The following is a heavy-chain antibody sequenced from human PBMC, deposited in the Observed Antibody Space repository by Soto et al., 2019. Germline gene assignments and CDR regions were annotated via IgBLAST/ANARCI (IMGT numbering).Heavy chain of an antibody. Sequence: RSLTRAVSGGSICRGGPSRCWIRQPPGKGLEWIGYIYHSGSTYYNPSLKSRVTISVDRSKNQFSLKLSSVTAADTAVYYCARVYDSNGFRSIRHAFYIQCQGTVVTV. J-gene: IGHJ3*02. CDR2: IYHSGST. D-gene: IGHD3-22*01. CDR1: GGSICRGGPS. V-gene: IGHV4-30-2*01. CDR3: ARVYDSNGFRSIRHAFYI.